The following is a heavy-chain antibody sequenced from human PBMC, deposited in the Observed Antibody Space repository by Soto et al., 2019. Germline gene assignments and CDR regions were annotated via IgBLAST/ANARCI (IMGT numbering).Heavy chain of an antibody. CDR1: GFTFSSYA. J-gene: IGHJ3*02. D-gene: IGHD4-4*01. V-gene: IGHV3-64*01. CDR3: ARTRAYSHYDAFDI. Sequence: TGGSLRLSCAASGFTFSSYAMHWVRQAPGKGLEYVSAISSNGGSTYYANSVKGRFTISRDNSKNTLYLQMGSLRAEDMAVYYCARTRAYSHYDAFDIWGQGTMVTVSS. CDR2: ISSNGGST.